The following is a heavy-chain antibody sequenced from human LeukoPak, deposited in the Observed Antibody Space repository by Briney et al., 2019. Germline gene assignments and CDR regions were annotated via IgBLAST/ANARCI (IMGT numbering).Heavy chain of an antibody. CDR3: AGDIRGNSTYYYDSSGYYYDY. Sequence: ASVKVSCKASGYTFTSYYMHWVRQAPGQGLEWMGIINPSGGSTSYAQKFQGRVTMTRDTSTSTVYMELSSLRSEDTAVYYCAGDIRGNSTYYYDSSGYYYDYWGQGTLVTVSS. CDR1: GYTFTSYY. CDR2: INPSGGST. D-gene: IGHD3-22*01. V-gene: IGHV1-46*01. J-gene: IGHJ4*02.